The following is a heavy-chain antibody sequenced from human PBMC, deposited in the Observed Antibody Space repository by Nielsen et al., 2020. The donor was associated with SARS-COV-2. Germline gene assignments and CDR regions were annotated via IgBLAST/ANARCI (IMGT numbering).Heavy chain of an antibody. J-gene: IGHJ6*02. Sequence: SETLSLPCTVSCGSISSSSYYWGWIRQPPGKGLEWIGSIYYSGSTYYNPSLKSRVTISVDTSKNQFSLKLSSVTAADTAVYYCARHEGLRVSYYYGMDVWGQGTTVTVSS. CDR2: IYYSGST. D-gene: IGHD4-17*01. CDR3: ARHEGLRVSYYYGMDV. V-gene: IGHV4-39*01. CDR1: CGSISSSSYY.